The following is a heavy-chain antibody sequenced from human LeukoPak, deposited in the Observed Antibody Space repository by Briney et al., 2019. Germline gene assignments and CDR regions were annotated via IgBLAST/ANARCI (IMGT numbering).Heavy chain of an antibody. CDR2: ISGYSGNT. J-gene: IGHJ4*02. D-gene: IGHD1-26*01. Sequence: ASVTVSCTASVYTFTTYGISWVRQAPGQGLEWVGWISGYSGNTDYAQKFQDRVTMTTDTSTSTAYMELRSLTSDDTAVYYCARDYRGSYYFYWGQGTLVTVSS. V-gene: IGHV1-18*01. CDR3: ARDYRGSYYFY. CDR1: VYTFTTYG.